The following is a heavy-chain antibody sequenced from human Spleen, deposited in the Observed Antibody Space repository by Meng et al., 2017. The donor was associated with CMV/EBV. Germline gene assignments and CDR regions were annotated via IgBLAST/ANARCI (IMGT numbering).Heavy chain of an antibody. CDR1: GGSISSYY. D-gene: IGHD3-22*01. V-gene: IGHV4-59*01. CDR3: ARGNNYYDSSGYDP. J-gene: IGHJ5*02. CDR2: IYYSGRT. Sequence: SETLSLTCTVSGGSISSYYWSWIRQPPGKGLEWIGYIYYSGRTNYNPSLKSRVTISVDTSKNQFSLKLSSVTAADTAVYYCARGNNYYDSSGYDPWGQGTLVTVSS.